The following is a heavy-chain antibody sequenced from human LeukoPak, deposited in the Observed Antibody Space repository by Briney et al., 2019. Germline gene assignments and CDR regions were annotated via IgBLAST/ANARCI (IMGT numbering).Heavy chain of an antibody. J-gene: IGHJ4*02. Sequence: SETLSPTCTVSGGSISSSSYYWGWIRQPPGKGLEWIGSIYYSGSTYYNPSLKSRVTISVDTSKNQFSLKLSSVTAADTAVYYCARDDFLGYSSSGVDYWGQGTLVTVSS. CDR2: IYYSGST. V-gene: IGHV4-39*07. CDR1: GGSISSSSYY. CDR3: ARDDFLGYSSSGVDY. D-gene: IGHD6-13*01.